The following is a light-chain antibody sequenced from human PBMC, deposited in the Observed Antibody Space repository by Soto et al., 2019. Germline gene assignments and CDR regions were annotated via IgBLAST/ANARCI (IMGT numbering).Light chain of an antibody. CDR2: AAS. J-gene: IGKJ1*01. Sequence: ATQMTQSPSSLSASVGDTGTITCRASQGIRNELAWYQQAPGKAPKLLIYAASSVQSGVPSRFSGSGSDTYFTLTISSLQPEDFPTYYCLQDFDYPRTFGQGTKVEI. CDR1: QGIRNE. V-gene: IGKV1-6*01. CDR3: LQDFDYPRT.